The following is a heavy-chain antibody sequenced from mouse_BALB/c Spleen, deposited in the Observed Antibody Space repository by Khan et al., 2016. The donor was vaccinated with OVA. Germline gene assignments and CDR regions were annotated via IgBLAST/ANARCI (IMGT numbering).Heavy chain of an antibody. V-gene: IGHV1-77*01. J-gene: IGHJ3*01. CDR2: IYHGSDST. CDR3: ARAGWDVFAY. D-gene: IGHD4-1*01. CDR1: GYTFTDYV. Sequence: QVQLQQSGPELVKPGASVKMSCKASGYTFTDYVMNWVKQRTGQGLEWIGQIYHGSDSTYYNEKFKGKATLTADRSSSSAYMQLSSLTSEDSAVYFCARAGWDVFAYWGQGTLVTVSA.